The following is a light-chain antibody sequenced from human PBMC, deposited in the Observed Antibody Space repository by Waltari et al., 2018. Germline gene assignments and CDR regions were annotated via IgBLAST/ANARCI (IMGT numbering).Light chain of an antibody. CDR1: QSISSW. Sequence: DIQMTQSPSTLSASIGDRVTITCRASQSISSWLAWYQQKSGKAPKLLICKASTLESGVPSRFSGSGSGTEFTLTISSLQPDDFATYYCQQYNSWWTFGQGTKVEIK. J-gene: IGKJ1*01. CDR2: KAS. V-gene: IGKV1-5*03. CDR3: QQYNSWWT.